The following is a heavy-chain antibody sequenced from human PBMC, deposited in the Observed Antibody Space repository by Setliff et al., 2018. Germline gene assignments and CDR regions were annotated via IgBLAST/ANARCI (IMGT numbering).Heavy chain of an antibody. V-gene: IGHV3-74*01. CDR2: IGFDGSSP. CDR1: GFAIRSYW. J-gene: IGHJ3*02. Sequence: PGGSLSLSCEASGFAIRSYWMHWVRQAPGEGLVWVSRIGFDGSSPSYADSVKGRFTVSRDNAKNTVHLQMNSLRAEDTAVYYCIRDWGEAGSTNAFDIWGQGTMVTVSS. CDR3: IRDWGEAGSTNAFDI. D-gene: IGHD1-26*01.